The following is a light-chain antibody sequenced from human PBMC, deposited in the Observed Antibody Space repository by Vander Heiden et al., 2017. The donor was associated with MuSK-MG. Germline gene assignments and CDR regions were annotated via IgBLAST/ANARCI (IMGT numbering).Light chain of an antibody. CDR2: AAA. CDR1: QSISSY. CDR3: QQSYSTPPLT. Sequence: DIQMTQSPSSLSASVGDRVTSTCRASQSISSYLNWYQQKPGKAPKHLIYAAASLQSGGPSRFSGSGAGTDFTLTISSRQPEDFATYYCQQSYSTPPLTFGGGTKVEIK. J-gene: IGKJ4*01. V-gene: IGKV1-39*01.